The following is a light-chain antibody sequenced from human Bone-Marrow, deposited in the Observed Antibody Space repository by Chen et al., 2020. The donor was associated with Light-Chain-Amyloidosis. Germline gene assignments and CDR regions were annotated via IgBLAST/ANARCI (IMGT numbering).Light chain of an antibody. CDR1: SANIGAGYD. CDR2: ANN. J-gene: IGLJ1*01. Sequence: QSVLTPPPSVSGAPGQRVTVSCTGRSANIGAGYDVHWYQQLPGTAPKLLIYANNKRPSGVPDRFSGSKSVTSASLAITGLQAEDEADYYCQSYDSSLSGYVFGTGTKVTVL. CDR3: QSYDSSLSGYV. V-gene: IGLV1-40*01.